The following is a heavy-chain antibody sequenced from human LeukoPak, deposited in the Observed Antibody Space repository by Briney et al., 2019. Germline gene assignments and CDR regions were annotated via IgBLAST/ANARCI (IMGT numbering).Heavy chain of an antibody. V-gene: IGHV1-18*01. D-gene: IGHD3-22*01. CDR1: GYTFASYG. CDR3: ARVLDDSSLYYFDY. Sequence: GASVKVSCKTSGYTFASYGIYWVRQAPGQGLEWMGWISAYNGNTNYAQKLQGRVSMTTDPSTSTAYMELRSLRSDDTALYYCARVLDDSSLYYFDYWGQGTLVTVSS. J-gene: IGHJ4*02. CDR2: ISAYNGNT.